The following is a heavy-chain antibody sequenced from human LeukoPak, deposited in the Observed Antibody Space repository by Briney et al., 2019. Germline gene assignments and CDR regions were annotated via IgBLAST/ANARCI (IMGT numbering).Heavy chain of an antibody. J-gene: IGHJ4*02. CDR2: IKQDGSEK. V-gene: IGHV3-7*01. CDR3: ARDLAYSRLDY. D-gene: IGHD5-18*01. Sequence: GGSLRLSCAASGFTFSSYWMSWVRQAPGKGLEWVANIKQDGSEKYYVDSVKGRFTISRDNAENSLYLQMNSLRVEDTAFYYCARDLAYSRLDYWGQGMLVTVSS. CDR1: GFTFSSYW.